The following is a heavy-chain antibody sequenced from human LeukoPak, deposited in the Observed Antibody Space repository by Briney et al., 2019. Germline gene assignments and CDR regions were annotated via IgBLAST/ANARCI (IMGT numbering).Heavy chain of an antibody. Sequence: PSETLSLTCTVSGGSISSGSYYWSWLRQPAGKGLEWIGRIYTYGSTNSNPSFKDRVTILVDPSKNQFSLKLSSVTAADTAVYYCARGVPRYCRSPGRAAAGICGVYWGQGTLVTVSS. D-gene: IGHD6-13*01. CDR2: IYTYGST. CDR3: ARGVPRYCRSPGRAAAGICGVY. CDR1: GGSISSGSYY. J-gene: IGHJ4*02. V-gene: IGHV4-61*02.